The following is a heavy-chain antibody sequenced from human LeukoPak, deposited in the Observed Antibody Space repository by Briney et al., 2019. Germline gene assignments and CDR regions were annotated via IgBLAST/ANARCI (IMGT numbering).Heavy chain of an antibody. CDR3: AKDPHQRIAVAGYFDY. CDR2: IWYDGSNK. CDR1: GLTFSSYG. D-gene: IGHD6-19*01. J-gene: IGHJ4*02. V-gene: IGHV3-33*06. Sequence: GGSLRLSCAASGLTFSSYGMHWVRQAPGKGLEWVAVIWYDGSNKNYAVSVKGRFTISRDNSKNTLYLQMNSLRVEDTAVYYCAKDPHQRIAVAGYFDYWGEGTLVTVSS.